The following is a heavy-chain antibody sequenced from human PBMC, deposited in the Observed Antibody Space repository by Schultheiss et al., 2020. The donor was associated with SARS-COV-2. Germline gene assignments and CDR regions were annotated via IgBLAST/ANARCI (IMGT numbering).Heavy chain of an antibody. D-gene: IGHD1-26*01. CDR3: ARVRVGAYLIAFDI. V-gene: IGHV3-74*01. J-gene: IGHJ3*02. CDR2: INSDGSST. Sequence: GGSLRLSCAASGFTFSSYWMHWVRQAPGKGLVWVSRINSDGSSTSYADSVKGRFTISRDNAKNTLYLQMNSLRAEDTALYYCARVRVGAYLIAFDIWGQGTMVTVS. CDR1: GFTFSSYW.